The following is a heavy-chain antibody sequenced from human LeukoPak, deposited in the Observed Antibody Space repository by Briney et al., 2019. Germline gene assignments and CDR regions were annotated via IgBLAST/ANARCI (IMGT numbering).Heavy chain of an antibody. V-gene: IGHV3-30*04. J-gene: IGHJ4*02. CDR3: ARVQGGGYRTADY. CDR1: GFTFSNYI. Sequence: GGFLRLSCAASGFTFSNYIMHWVRQAPGKGLDWVAVILENGSNQYYADSVKGRFTISRDNSKNTLFLQMNSLRGEDTAMYYCARVQGGGYRTADYWGQGTLVTVSS. CDR2: ILENGSNQ. D-gene: IGHD6-19*01.